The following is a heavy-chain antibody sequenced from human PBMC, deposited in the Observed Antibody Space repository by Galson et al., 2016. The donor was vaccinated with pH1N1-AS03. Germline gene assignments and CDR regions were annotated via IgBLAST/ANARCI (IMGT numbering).Heavy chain of an antibody. Sequence: SLRLSCATSGFTFSSYAMFWVRQAPGKGLEWVSSISGSGISTYYADSVKGRFTISRDNSRNTVYLQMNSLRVEDTAKYYCAQDQSHIIPLSGALSWGQGTLVTVSS. J-gene: IGHJ5*02. V-gene: IGHV3-23*01. D-gene: IGHD3-3*01. CDR1: GFTFSSYA. CDR2: ISGSGIST. CDR3: AQDQSHIIPLSGALS.